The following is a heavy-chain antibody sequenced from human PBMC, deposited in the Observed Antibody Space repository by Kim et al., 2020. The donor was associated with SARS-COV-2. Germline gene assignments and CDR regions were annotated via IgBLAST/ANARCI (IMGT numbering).Heavy chain of an antibody. J-gene: IGHJ5*02. CDR2: INAGNGNT. D-gene: IGHD3-3*01. Sequence: ASVKVSCKASGYTFTSYAMHWVRQAPGQRLEWMGWINAGNGNTKYSQKFQGRVTITRDTSASTAYMELSSLRSEDTAVYYCARENVETVLRFLEWLTENWFDPWGQGTLVTVSS. CDR3: ARENVETVLRFLEWLTENWFDP. CDR1: GYTFTSYA. V-gene: IGHV1-3*01.